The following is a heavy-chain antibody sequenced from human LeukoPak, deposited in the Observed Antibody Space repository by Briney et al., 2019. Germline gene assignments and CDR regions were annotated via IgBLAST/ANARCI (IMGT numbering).Heavy chain of an antibody. D-gene: IGHD2-15*01. CDR1: GYHFTRYW. CDR3: ARLMTVVAALDQ. V-gene: IGHV5-51*01. Sequence: GESPEISFQGPGYHFTRYWIGWGRQMPGKGAEWGGINYRGGSDNRYSPTFHSQVTISVDKSISTAYLQWSNLKASDTAMYYCARLMTVVAALDQWGQGTLVTVSS. CDR2: NYRGGSDN. J-gene: IGHJ4*02.